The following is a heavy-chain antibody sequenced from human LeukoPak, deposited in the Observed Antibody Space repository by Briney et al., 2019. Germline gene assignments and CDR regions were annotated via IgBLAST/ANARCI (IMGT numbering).Heavy chain of an antibody. CDR2: IRSKANSYAT. CDR1: GFTFSGSA. J-gene: IGHJ4*02. V-gene: IGHV3-73*01. CDR3: TAPGSGRIY. Sequence: GGSLKLSCAASGFTFSGSAMHRVRQASGKGLEWVGRIRSKANSYATAYAASVKGRFTISRDDSKNTAYLQMNSLKTEDTAVYYCTAPGSGRIYWGQGTLVTVSS. D-gene: IGHD2-15*01.